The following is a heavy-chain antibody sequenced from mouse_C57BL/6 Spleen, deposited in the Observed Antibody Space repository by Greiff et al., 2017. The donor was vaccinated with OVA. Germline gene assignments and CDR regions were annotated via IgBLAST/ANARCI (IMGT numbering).Heavy chain of an antibody. Sequence: QVQLQQPGAELVKPGASVKLSCKASGYTFTSYWMHWVKQRPGQGLEWIGMIHPNSGSTNYNEKFKSKATLTVDKSSSTAYMQLSSLTSEDAAVYYCARRYDYGRGWYFDVWGTGTTVTVSS. CDR1: GYTFTSYW. J-gene: IGHJ1*03. D-gene: IGHD2-4*01. CDR3: ARRYDYGRGWYFDV. V-gene: IGHV1-64*01. CDR2: IHPNSGST.